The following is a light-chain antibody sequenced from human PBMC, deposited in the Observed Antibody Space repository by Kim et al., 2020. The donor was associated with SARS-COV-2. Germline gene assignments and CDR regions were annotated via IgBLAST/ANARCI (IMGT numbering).Light chain of an antibody. J-gene: IGLJ3*02. CDR3: KSRDSSGNHLV. CDR1: SLRTIY. Sequence: ALGQTVRITCQGDSLRTIYASWYQQKPGQAPVLVIYGKNNRPSGIPDRFSGSSSGNTASLTITGAQAEDEADYYCKSRDSSGNHLVFGGGTQLTVL. CDR2: GKN. V-gene: IGLV3-19*01.